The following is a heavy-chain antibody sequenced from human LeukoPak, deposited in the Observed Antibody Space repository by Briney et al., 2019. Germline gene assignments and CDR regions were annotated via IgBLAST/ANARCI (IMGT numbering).Heavy chain of an antibody. CDR3: TTFES. J-gene: IGHJ4*02. Sequence: GGSLTLSCAASGLSFSNAWMSWVRQAPGKGLEWVGRTKSKTDGATTDYAAPVKGRFTISTDDSQNSLYLQMSSLKTEDTAVYYCTTFESWGQGTLVTVSS. V-gene: IGHV3-15*01. CDR1: GLSFSNAW. CDR2: TKSKTDGATT.